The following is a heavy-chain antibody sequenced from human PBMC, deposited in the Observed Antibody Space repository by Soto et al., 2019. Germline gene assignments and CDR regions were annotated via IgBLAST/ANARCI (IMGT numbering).Heavy chain of an antibody. CDR2: IYYSGGT. V-gene: IGHV4-59*01. CDR3: ARVGWLQPAYFDY. D-gene: IGHD5-12*01. Sequence: QVQLQESGPGLVKPSETLSLTCTVSGGSISSYYWSWIRQPPGKGLEWIGYIYYSGGTNYNPSRKSRVTISVATSKNQYPLKLRSVTAADTAVYYWARVGWLQPAYFDYWGQGTLVTVSS. J-gene: IGHJ4*02. CDR1: GGSISSYY.